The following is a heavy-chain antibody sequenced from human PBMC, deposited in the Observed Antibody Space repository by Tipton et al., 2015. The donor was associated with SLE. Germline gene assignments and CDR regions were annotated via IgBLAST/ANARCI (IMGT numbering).Heavy chain of an antibody. CDR3: ARVPAMRGAFDI. CDR2: VFYTGST. D-gene: IGHD2-2*01. J-gene: IGHJ3*02. V-gene: IGHV4-59*12. CDR1: GGSINNYY. Sequence: TLSLTCTVSGGSINNYYWSWIRQPPGKGLEWIGDVFYTGSTNYNPSLESRVTILVDTSKSQFSLKLTSVTGADTAVYYCARVPAMRGAFDIWGQGTMVTVSS.